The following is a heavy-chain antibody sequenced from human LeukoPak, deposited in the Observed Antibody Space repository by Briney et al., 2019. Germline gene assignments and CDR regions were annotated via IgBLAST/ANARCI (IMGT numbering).Heavy chain of an antibody. CDR2: INHSGST. CDR1: GGSFSGYY. CDR3: ARLLWYSSGWAGEIVFRRLNYYYYYYMDV. J-gene: IGHJ6*03. D-gene: IGHD3-22*01. Sequence: SSETLSLTCAVYGGSFSGYYWSWIRQPPGKGLEWIGEINHSGSTNYNPSLKSRVTISVDTSKNQFSLKLSSVTAADTAVYYCARLLWYSSGWAGEIVFRRLNYYYYYYMDVWGKGTTVTISS. V-gene: IGHV4-34*01.